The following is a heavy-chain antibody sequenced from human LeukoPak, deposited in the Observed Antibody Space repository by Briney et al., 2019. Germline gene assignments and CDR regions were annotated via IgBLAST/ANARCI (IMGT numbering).Heavy chain of an antibody. D-gene: IGHD3-10*01. CDR2: INSDGSST. CDR1: GFTFSSYA. J-gene: IGHJ4*02. V-gene: IGHV3-74*01. Sequence: GGSLRLSCAASGFTFSSYAMSWVHQAPGKGLVWVSRINSDGSSTSYADSVKGRFTISRDNAKNTLYLQMNSLRAEDTAVYYCAREFGYGSGSYYTSFDYWGQGTLVTVSS. CDR3: AREFGYGSGSYYTSFDY.